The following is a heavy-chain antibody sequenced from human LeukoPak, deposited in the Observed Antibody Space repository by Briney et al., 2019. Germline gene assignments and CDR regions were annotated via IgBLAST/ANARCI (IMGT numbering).Heavy chain of an antibody. J-gene: IGHJ4*02. V-gene: IGHV1-8*01. CDR1: GYTFTSYD. D-gene: IGHD6-13*01. CDR3: ARGGQYSSSWEGDY. Sequence: ASVKVSCKASGYTFTSYDINWVRQATGQGLEWMGWMNPNSGNTVYAQKFQGRVTMTRNTSISTAYMELSSLRSEDTAVYYCARGGQYSSSWEGDYWGQGTLVTVSS. CDR2: MNPNSGNT.